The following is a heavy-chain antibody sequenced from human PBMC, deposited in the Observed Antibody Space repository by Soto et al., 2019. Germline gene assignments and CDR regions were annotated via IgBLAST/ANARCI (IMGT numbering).Heavy chain of an antibody. CDR2: IYYSGST. CDR1: GSSISSYY. J-gene: IGHJ6*02. Sequence: LFLTFTVSGSSISSYYLNWIRQRPRKGVEWIGYIYYSGSTNYNPSLKSRVTISVDTSKNQFSLKLSSVTAADTAVYYCARGITMVRGAQYYYYGMDVWGQGNTVTVSS. V-gene: IGHV4-59*01. D-gene: IGHD3-10*01. CDR3: ARGITMVRGAQYYYYGMDV.